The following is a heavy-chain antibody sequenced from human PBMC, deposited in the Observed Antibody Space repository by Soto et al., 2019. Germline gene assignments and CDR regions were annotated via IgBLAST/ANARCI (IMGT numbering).Heavy chain of an antibody. Sequence: EVQLVESGGGLVQPGESLGLSCAASGFTFSTYWMGGVRQAPGKGLEWVANIKQHGSEKYYVDSVQGRFTISRDNAKNSLYLHMIRMRTEDTAVYYCARALLEYGGWYDYWGKGTLVTVSS. V-gene: IGHV3-7*05. CDR3: ARALLEYGGWYDY. CDR1: GFTFSTYW. D-gene: IGHD6-19*01. CDR2: IKQHGSEK. J-gene: IGHJ4*02.